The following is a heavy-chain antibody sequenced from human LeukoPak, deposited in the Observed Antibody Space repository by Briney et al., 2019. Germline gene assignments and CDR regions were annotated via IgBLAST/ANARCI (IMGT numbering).Heavy chain of an antibody. CDR3: ARASSIVVVVAASDY. V-gene: IGHV1-8*01. CDR2: MNPNSGNT. J-gene: IGHJ4*02. Sequence: GASVKVSCKASGYTFTSYDINWVRQAAGQGLEWMGWMNPNSGNTGYAQKFQGRVTMTRNTSISTAYMELSSLRSDDTAVYYCARASSIVVVVAASDYWGQGTLVTVSS. D-gene: IGHD2-15*01. CDR1: GYTFTSYD.